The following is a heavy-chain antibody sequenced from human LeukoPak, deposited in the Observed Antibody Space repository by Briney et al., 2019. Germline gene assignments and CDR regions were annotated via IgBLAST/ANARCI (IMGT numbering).Heavy chain of an antibody. V-gene: IGHV1-18*01. CDR1: GYTFTSYG. J-gene: IGHJ2*01. Sequence: ASVKVSCKASGYTFTSYGISWVRQAPGQGLEWMGWISAYNGNTNYAQKLQGRVTMTTDTSTSTAYTELRSLRSDDTAVYYCARDSPPSWYFDLWGRGTLVTVSS. CDR2: ISAYNGNT. CDR3: ARDSPPSWYFDL.